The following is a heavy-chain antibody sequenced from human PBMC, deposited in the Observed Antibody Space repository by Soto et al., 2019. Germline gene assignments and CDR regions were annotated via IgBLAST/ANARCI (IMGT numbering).Heavy chain of an antibody. CDR3: ARDLGYGNDY. J-gene: IGHJ4*02. Sequence: ASVKVSCKASGGTFSSYAISWVRQAPGQGLEWMGIINPSGGSTSYAQKFQGRVTMTRDTSTSTVYMELSSLRSEDTAVYYCARDLGYGNDYWGQGTLVTVSS. V-gene: IGHV1-46*01. CDR2: INPSGGST. D-gene: IGHD5-12*01. CDR1: GGTFSSYA.